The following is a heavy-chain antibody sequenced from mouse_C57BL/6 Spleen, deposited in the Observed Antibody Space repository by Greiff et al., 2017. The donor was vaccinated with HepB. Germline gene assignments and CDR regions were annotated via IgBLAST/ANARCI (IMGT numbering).Heavy chain of an antibody. CDR1: GYTFTSYW. D-gene: IGHD2-4*01. CDR2: IDPNSGGT. J-gene: IGHJ4*01. V-gene: IGHV1-72*01. CDR3: ARLMITTGPAYYAMDY. Sequence: QVQLQQPGAELVKPGASVKLSCKASGYTFTSYWMHWVQQRPGRGLEWIGRIDPNSGGTKYNEKFKSKATLTVDKPSSTAYMQLSSLTSEDSAVYDCARLMITTGPAYYAMDYWGKGASVTVAS.